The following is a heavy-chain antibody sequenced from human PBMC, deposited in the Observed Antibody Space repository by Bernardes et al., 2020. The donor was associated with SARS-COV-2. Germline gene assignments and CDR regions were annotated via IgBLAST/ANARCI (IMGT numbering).Heavy chain of an antibody. J-gene: IGHJ4*02. CDR1: GYTFSDYS. CDR2: ISTYNGDT. V-gene: IGHV1-18*04. CDR3: AREFSSAWYFFDY. D-gene: IGHD6-19*01. Sequence: ASMKVSCKASGYTFSDYSITWVRQAPGQGLEWLGWISTYNGDTNYAQKLQGRVTMTTDTSTSTAYMELRSLRSDDTAVYYCAREFSSAWYFFDYWGQGTLVTVSS.